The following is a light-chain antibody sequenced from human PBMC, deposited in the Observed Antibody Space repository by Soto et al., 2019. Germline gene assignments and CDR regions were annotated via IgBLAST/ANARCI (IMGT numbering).Light chain of an antibody. CDR1: QYISTY. CDR2: AS. J-gene: IGKJ4*01. Sequence: DIQMTQSPSSLSASVGDRVTITCRASQYISTYLAWYQQKPGKAPCLLIFASSLQSGVPPRFSGSGSGTDFTLTISILQPEDFATYCCQQSYTAPLTFGGGTKVEL. CDR3: QQSYTAPLT. V-gene: IGKV1-39*01.